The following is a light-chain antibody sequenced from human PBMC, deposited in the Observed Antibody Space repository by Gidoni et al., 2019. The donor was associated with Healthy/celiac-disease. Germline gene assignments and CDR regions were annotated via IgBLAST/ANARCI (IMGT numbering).Light chain of an antibody. J-gene: IGLJ1*01. CDR1: SSNIGSIT. CDR2: SNN. V-gene: IGLV1-44*01. Sequence: QSVLTQPPSASGTPGQRVTISCSGCSSNIGSITVNWYQQLPGTAPKLLIYSNNQRPSGVPDRFSGSKSGTSASLAISGLQSEDEADYYCAAWDDSLNGPLYVFGTGTKVTVL. CDR3: AAWDDSLNGPLYV.